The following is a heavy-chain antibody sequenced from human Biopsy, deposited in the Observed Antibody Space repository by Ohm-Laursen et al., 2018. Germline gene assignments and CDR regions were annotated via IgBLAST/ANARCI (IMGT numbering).Heavy chain of an antibody. CDR1: GGSIKSYY. CDR2: IYYTGHT. V-gene: IGHV4-59*01. Sequence: TLSLTCAVSGGSIKSYYWNWIRQSPGQGLEWIGFIYYTGHTNYNPSLKSRATISVDTSKNQYSLKVISVTAAYTAVYYCARLTGDPSYWGQGILVTVSS. J-gene: IGHJ4*02. CDR3: ARLTGDPSY. D-gene: IGHD7-27*01.